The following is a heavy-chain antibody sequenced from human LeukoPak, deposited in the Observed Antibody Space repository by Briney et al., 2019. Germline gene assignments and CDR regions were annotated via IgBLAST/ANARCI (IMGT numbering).Heavy chain of an antibody. V-gene: IGHV4-39*01. CDR3: ARVNYDSSGYYYDYFDY. D-gene: IGHD3-22*01. Sequence: SETLSLTCTVSGGSISSSSYYWGWIRQPPGKGLEWIGSIYYSGSTYYNPSLKSRVTISVDTSKNQFSLKLSSVTAADTAVYYCARVNYDSSGYYYDYFDYWGQGTLVTVSS. CDR2: IYYSGST. J-gene: IGHJ4*02. CDR1: GGSISSSSYY.